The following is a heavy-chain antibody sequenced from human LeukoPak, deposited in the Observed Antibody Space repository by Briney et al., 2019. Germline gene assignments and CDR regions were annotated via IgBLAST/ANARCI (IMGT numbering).Heavy chain of an antibody. J-gene: IGHJ4*02. V-gene: IGHV3-21*01. CDR1: GFTFNSYS. Sequence: GGSLRLSCAASGFTFNSYSMNWVRQAPGKGLEWVSSISSSSSYIYYADSVKGRFTISRDNAKNSLYLQMNSLRAEDTAVYYCARGDGPRYYFDYWGQGTLVTVSS. D-gene: IGHD5-24*01. CDR2: ISSSSSYI. CDR3: ARGDGPRYYFDY.